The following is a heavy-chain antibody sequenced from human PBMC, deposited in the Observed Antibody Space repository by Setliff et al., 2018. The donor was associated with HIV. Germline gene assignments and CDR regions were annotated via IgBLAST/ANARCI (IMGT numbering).Heavy chain of an antibody. CDR1: GFTFSNCD. V-gene: IGHV3-33*01. CDR2: IWYDGSDK. D-gene: IGHD6-13*01. CDR3: ARDRGLGSSSPGRYYYVDV. Sequence: GGSLRLSCAASGFTFSNCDMHWVRQAPGKGLEWVTVIWYDGSDKYYADSVKGRFTISRDDAKNLLYLQMNSLTAEDTAVYYCARDRGLGSSSPGRYYYVDVWGKGTTVTVSS. J-gene: IGHJ6*03.